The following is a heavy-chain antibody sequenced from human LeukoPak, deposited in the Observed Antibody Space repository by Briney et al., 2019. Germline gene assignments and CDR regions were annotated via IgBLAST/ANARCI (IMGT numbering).Heavy chain of an antibody. CDR2: LSYDGTNE. CDR1: GFTFSAYA. D-gene: IGHD6-19*01. J-gene: IGHJ1*01. V-gene: IGHV3-30-3*01. Sequence: GGSLRLSCAASGFTFSAYAMNWVRQAPGKGLEWVAVLSYDGTNEYYADSVKGRFTISRDNSKNTLYLQMNSLRAEDTAVYYCAKDPAVANTARRFQHWGQGTLVTVTS. CDR3: AKDPAVANTARRFQH.